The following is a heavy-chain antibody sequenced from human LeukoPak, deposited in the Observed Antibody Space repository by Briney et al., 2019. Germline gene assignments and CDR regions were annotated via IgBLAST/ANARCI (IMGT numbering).Heavy chain of an antibody. CDR2: IYHTGNT. Sequence: SETLSLTCAVYGGSFSGYYWSWIRQPPGKGLEWIGEIYHTGNTNYNPSLNSRVTISVDTSKNQFSLKLSSVTAADTAVYYCARQDYGEVNWGQGTLVTVSS. J-gene: IGHJ4*02. CDR1: GGSFSGYY. D-gene: IGHD4-17*01. CDR3: ARQDYGEVN. V-gene: IGHV4-34*01.